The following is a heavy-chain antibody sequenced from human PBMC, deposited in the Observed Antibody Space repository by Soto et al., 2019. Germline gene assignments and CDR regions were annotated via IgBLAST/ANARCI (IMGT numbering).Heavy chain of an antibody. CDR2: IIPILGIA. J-gene: IGHJ6*02. Sequence: ASGKVSCKASGGTFSSYAISWVRQAPGQGLEWMGGIIPILGIANYAQKFQGRVTITADKSTSTAYMELSSLRSEDTAVYYCARDWNAHTYYYDSSGYGMDVWGQGTTVTVSS. D-gene: IGHD3-22*01. CDR1: GGTFSSYA. V-gene: IGHV1-69*10. CDR3: ARDWNAHTYYYDSSGYGMDV.